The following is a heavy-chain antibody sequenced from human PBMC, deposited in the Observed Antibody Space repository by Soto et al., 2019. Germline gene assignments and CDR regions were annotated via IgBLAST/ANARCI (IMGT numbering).Heavy chain of an antibody. CDR2: IVVGSGNT. Sequence: ASVKVSCKASGFTFTSSAVQWVRQARGQRLEWIGWIVVGSGNTNYAQKFQERVTITRDMSTSTAYMELSSLRSEDTAVYYCAAETYYYGSGSYRVHSSYYYGMDVWGQGTTVTVSS. CDR1: GFTFTSSA. D-gene: IGHD3-10*01. J-gene: IGHJ6*02. CDR3: AAETYYYGSGSYRVHSSYYYGMDV. V-gene: IGHV1-58*01.